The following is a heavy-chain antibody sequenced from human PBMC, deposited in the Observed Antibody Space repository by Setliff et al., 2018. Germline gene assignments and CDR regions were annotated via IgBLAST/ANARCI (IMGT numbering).Heavy chain of an antibody. Sequence: ASVKVSCKASGYTFTTYYMHWVRQAPGQGLEWMGINNPSGGSTGYAQKFQGRVTMTRDTSTSTVYMELSSLRSEDTAVYYCARAWDGYNYDYWGQGTLGTVSS. CDR3: ARAWDGYNYDY. D-gene: IGHD1-1*01. CDR2: NNPSGGST. V-gene: IGHV1-46*01. J-gene: IGHJ4*02. CDR1: GYTFTTYY.